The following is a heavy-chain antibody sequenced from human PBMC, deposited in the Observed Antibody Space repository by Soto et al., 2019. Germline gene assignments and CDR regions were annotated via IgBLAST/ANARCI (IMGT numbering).Heavy chain of an antibody. CDR3: AKGPHCTPNPCQYCSGGICYGWNWFDP. CDR2: MSGSGSET. CDR1: GFSFGNFA. V-gene: IGHV3-23*01. D-gene: IGHD2-15*01. Sequence: GGSLRLSCAASGFSFGNFAMTWVRRAPGKGLEWVSGMSGSGSETYYADSVKGRFTISRDNLQNTLYLQINSLRVEDTAVYYCAKGPHCTPNPCQYCSGGICYGWNWFDPWGPGTLVTVSS. J-gene: IGHJ5*02.